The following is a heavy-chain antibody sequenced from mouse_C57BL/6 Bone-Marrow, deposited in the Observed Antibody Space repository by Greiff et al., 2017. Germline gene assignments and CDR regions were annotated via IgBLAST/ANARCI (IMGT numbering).Heavy chain of an antibody. CDR1: GYTFTDYA. Sequence: VQLQQSGPELVRPGVSVKISCKGSGYTFTDYAMHWVKQSHAKSLEWIGVISTYYGDASYNQKFKDKATMTVAKSSSTAYMELARLTSEDSAVYYCARREIYYGYDGDYFDYWGQGTTLTVSS. D-gene: IGHD2-2*01. CDR2: ISTYYGDA. V-gene: IGHV1-67*01. J-gene: IGHJ2*01. CDR3: ARREIYYGYDGDYFDY.